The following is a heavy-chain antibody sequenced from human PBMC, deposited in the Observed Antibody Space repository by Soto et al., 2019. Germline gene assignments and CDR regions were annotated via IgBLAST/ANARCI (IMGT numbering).Heavy chain of an antibody. D-gene: IGHD6-13*01. V-gene: IGHV3-33*01. J-gene: IGHJ6*02. CDR2: IWYDGSNK. CDR1: GFTFSSYG. Sequence: PGGSLRLSCAASGFTFSSYGMHWVRQAPGKGLEWVAVIWYDGSNKYYADSVKGRFTISRDNSKNTLYLQMNSLRAEDTAVYYFVRERGSSSWYDYYYYYGMDVWGQGTTVTVSS. CDR3: VRERGSSSWYDYYYYYGMDV.